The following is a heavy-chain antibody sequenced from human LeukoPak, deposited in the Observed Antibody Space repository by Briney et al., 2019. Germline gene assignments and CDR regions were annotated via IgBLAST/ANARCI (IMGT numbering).Heavy chain of an antibody. J-gene: IGHJ6*02. V-gene: IGHV1-2*02. CDR3: AREGGLWFGELSFRYYGMDV. Sequence: ASVKVSCKASGYTFTGYYMHWVRQAPGQGLEWMGWINPNSGGTNYAQKFQGRVTMTRDTSISTAYMELSRLRSDDTAVYYCAREGGLWFGELSFRYYGMDVWGQGTTVTVSS. D-gene: IGHD3-10*01. CDR1: GYTFTGYY. CDR2: INPNSGGT.